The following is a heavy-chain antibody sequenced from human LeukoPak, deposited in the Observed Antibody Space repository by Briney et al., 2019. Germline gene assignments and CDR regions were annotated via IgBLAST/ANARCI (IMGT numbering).Heavy chain of an antibody. Sequence: SETLSLTCAVYGGSFSGYYWTWIRQAPGKGLEWIGEINQSGNTNYNPSLKSRVTMSVDTSKNQFSLKLSSVTAADTAVYYCARGPYSSSWSHYYYYMDVWGKGTTVTVSS. CDR2: INQSGNT. D-gene: IGHD2-2*01. V-gene: IGHV4-34*01. J-gene: IGHJ6*03. CDR1: GGSFSGYY. CDR3: ARGPYSSSWSHYYYYMDV.